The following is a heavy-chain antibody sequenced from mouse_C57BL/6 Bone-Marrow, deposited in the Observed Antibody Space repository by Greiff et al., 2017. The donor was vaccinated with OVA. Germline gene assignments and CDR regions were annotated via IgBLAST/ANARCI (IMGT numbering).Heavy chain of an antibody. J-gene: IGHJ4*01. Sequence: VQLKESGPGLVKPSQSLSLTCSVTGYSITSGYYWNWLRQFPGNKLEWMGYISYDGSNNYNPSLKNRISITRDTSKNQFFLKLNSVTTEDTATYYCARDHGLYAMDYWGQGTSVTVSS. CDR2: ISYDGSN. CDR3: ARDHGLYAMDY. CDR1: GYSITSGYY. V-gene: IGHV3-6*01. D-gene: IGHD1-1*01.